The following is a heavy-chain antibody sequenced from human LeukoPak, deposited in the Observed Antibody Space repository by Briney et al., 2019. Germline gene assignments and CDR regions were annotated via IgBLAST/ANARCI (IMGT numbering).Heavy chain of an antibody. CDR3: AAYYYDSSGYWSPGQPDWYFDL. J-gene: IGHJ2*01. Sequence: EASVKVSCKASGFTFTSSAMQWVRQARGQRLERIGWIVVGSGNTNYAQKFQERVTITRDMSTSTAYMELSSLRSEDTAVYYCAAYYYDSSGYWSPGQPDWYFDLWGRGTLVTVSS. CDR1: GFTFTSSA. V-gene: IGHV1-58*02. D-gene: IGHD3-22*01. CDR2: IVVGSGNT.